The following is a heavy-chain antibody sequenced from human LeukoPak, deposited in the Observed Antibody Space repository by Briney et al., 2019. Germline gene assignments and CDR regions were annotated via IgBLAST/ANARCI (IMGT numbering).Heavy chain of an antibody. V-gene: IGHV3-74*01. J-gene: IGHJ4*02. CDR2: INSDGSST. CDR1: GFTFSSYW. CDR3: AQSTLYYDFWSGYSNFDY. Sequence: GGSLRLSCAASGFTFSSYWMHWVRQAPGKGLVWVSRINSDGSSTSYADSVKGRFTISRDNAKNTLYLQMTSLRAEDTAVYYCAQSTLYYDFWSGYSNFDYWGQGTLVTVSS. D-gene: IGHD3-3*01.